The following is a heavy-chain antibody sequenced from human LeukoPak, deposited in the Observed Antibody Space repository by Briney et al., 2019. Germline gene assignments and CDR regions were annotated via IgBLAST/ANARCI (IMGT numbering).Heavy chain of an antibody. Sequence: GGSLRLSCAASEFTFTSYELNWVRQAPGKGLEWVSYISSSGNTISYADSVKGRFTISRDNAKNSLYLQVISLRAEDTAVYYCARGPSIAARYDAFDTWGQGTMVTVSS. CDR3: ARGPSIAARYDAFDT. V-gene: IGHV3-48*03. J-gene: IGHJ3*02. D-gene: IGHD6-6*01. CDR2: ISSSGNTI. CDR1: EFTFTSYE.